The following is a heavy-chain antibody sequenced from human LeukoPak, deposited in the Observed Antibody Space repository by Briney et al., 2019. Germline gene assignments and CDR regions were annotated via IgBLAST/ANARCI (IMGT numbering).Heavy chain of an antibody. D-gene: IGHD2-2*03. CDR3: ARDGYCSSTSCYNAFDI. V-gene: IGHV3-21*01. CDR2: ISSSSSYI. CDR1: GFTFSSYS. Sequence: GGSLRLSCAASGFTFSSYSMNWVRQAPGKGLEWVSSISSSSSYIYYADSVKGRFTISRDNAKNSLYLQMNSLRAEDTAVYYCARDGYCSSTSCYNAFDIWGQGTMVTVSS. J-gene: IGHJ3*02.